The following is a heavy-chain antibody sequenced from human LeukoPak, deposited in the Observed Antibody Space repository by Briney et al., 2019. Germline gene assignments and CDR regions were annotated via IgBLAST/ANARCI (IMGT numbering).Heavy chain of an antibody. Sequence: SETLSLTCTVSGGSISSYYWSWIRQPPGKGLEWIGYIYYSGSTNYNPSLKSRVTRSVDASKNQFSLKLSSVTAADTAVYYCARASGSYYLVYYYGMDVWGQGTTVTVSS. CDR2: IYYSGST. CDR3: ARASGSYYLVYYYGMDV. J-gene: IGHJ6*02. CDR1: GGSISSYY. V-gene: IGHV4-59*08. D-gene: IGHD1-26*01.